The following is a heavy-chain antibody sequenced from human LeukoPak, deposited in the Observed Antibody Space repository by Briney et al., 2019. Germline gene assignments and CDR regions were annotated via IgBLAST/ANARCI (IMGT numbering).Heavy chain of an antibody. CDR3: ARGPYSGRTVVDY. J-gene: IGHJ4*02. CDR1: GYSISSGYY. V-gene: IGHV4-38-2*02. Sequence: SETLSLTCTVSGYSISSGYYWGWVRQPPGKGLEWIGSIYHSGSTYYNPSLKSRVTISVDTSKNQFSLKLSSVTAADTAVYYCARGPYSGRTVVDYWGQGTLVTVSS. CDR2: IYHSGST. D-gene: IGHD1-26*01.